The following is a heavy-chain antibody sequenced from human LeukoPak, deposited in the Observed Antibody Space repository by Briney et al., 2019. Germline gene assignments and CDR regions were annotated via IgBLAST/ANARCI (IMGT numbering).Heavy chain of an antibody. CDR2: IYTSGST. CDR1: GGSISSGSYY. Sequence: PSETLSLTCTVSGGSISSGSYYWSWIRQPAGKGLEWIGRIYTSGSTNYNPSLKSRVTISVDTSKNQFSLKLSSVTAADTAVYYCAREMSSGYYPFDYWGQGTLVTVSS. CDR3: AREMSSGYYPFDY. J-gene: IGHJ4*02. V-gene: IGHV4-61*02. D-gene: IGHD3-22*01.